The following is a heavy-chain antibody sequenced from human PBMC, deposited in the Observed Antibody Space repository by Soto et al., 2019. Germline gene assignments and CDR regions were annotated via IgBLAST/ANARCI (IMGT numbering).Heavy chain of an antibody. CDR3: ARRVGSSGWSTKLPYYYSYGMDV. V-gene: IGHV4-39*01. CDR1: GGSISSSSYY. Sequence: SETLSLTCTVSGGSISSSSYYWGWIRQPPGKGLEWIGSIYYSGSTYYNPSLKSRVTISVDTSKNQFSLKLSSVTAADTAVYYCARRVGSSGWSTKLPYYYSYGMDVWGQGTTVTVSS. CDR2: IYYSGST. D-gene: IGHD6-19*01. J-gene: IGHJ6*02.